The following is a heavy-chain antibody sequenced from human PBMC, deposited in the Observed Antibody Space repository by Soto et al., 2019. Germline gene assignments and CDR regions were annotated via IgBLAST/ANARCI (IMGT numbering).Heavy chain of an antibody. CDR3: ASRDPGTSVDY. CDR1: GGSFTSSNW. Sequence: SETLSLTCAVSGGSFTSSNWWTWVRQPPGQGLEWIGEIYRTGSTNYNPSLKSRVTISLDKSEKQISLKVTSLTAADTAVYYCASRDPGTSVDYWGQGTLVTVSS. D-gene: IGHD1-7*01. V-gene: IGHV4-4*02. CDR2: IYRTGST. J-gene: IGHJ4*02.